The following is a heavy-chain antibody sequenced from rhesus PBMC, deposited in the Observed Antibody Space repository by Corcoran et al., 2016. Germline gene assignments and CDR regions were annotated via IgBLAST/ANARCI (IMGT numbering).Heavy chain of an antibody. Sequence: QVQLQGSGPGVVKPSETLSLTCAVSGGSISSGYDWSWIRQPPGKGLACIGDIYGSSESNNYHPSLQNRVTISKDASKNQFSLNLSSVTAADTAVYYCARDIAAAGTGFDYWGQGVLVTVSS. D-gene: IGHD6-25*01. CDR3: ARDIAAAGTGFDY. CDR2: IYGSSESN. J-gene: IGHJ4*01. V-gene: IGHV4-76*01. CDR1: GGSISSGYD.